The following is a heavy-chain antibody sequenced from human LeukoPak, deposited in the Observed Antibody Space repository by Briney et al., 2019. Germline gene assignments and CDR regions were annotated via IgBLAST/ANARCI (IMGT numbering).Heavy chain of an antibody. V-gene: IGHV4-59*08. Sequence: PSETLSLTCTVSGGSISSSYWSWIRQPPGKGLEWIGYISYSGSTTYNPSLKSRVTISVDTSKNQFSLKLSSVTAADTAVYYCARLTTVTSFDYWGQGTLVTVSS. CDR1: GGSISSSY. J-gene: IGHJ4*02. D-gene: IGHD4-17*01. CDR3: ARLTTVTSFDY. CDR2: ISYSGST.